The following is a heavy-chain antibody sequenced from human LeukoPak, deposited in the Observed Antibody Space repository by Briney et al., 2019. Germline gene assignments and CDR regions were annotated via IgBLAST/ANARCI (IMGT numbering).Heavy chain of an antibody. V-gene: IGHV4-34*01. CDR1: GGSFSGYY. CDR3: ARGWRSITILRSWFDP. J-gene: IGHJ5*02. Sequence: ASETLSLTCAVYGGSFSGYYWSWIRQPPGKGLEWIGEINHSGSTNYNPSLKSRVTISVDTSKNQFSLKLSSVTAADTAVYYCARGWRSITILRSWFDPWGQGTLVTVSS. CDR2: INHSGST. D-gene: IGHD3-3*01.